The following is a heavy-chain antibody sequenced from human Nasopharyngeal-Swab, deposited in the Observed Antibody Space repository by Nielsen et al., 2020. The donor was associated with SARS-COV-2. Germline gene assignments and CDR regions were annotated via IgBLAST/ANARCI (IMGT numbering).Heavy chain of an antibody. D-gene: IGHD5-12*01. CDR3: AKDREVATIANYFDY. V-gene: IGHV3-30*18. J-gene: IGHJ4*02. CDR2: ISYDGSNK. Sequence: GESLKISCAASGFTFSSYGMHWVRQAPGKGLEWVAVISYDGSNKYYADSVKGRFTISRDNSKNTLYLQMNSLRAEDTAVYYCAKDREVATIANYFDYWGQGTLVTVLL. CDR1: GFTFSSYG.